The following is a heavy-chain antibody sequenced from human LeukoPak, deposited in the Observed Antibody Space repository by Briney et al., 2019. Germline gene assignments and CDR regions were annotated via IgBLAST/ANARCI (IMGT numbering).Heavy chain of an antibody. V-gene: IGHV4-59*08. CDR2: IYYSGST. D-gene: IGHD3-22*01. CDR3: ARHYYDSSGYYNNWFDP. J-gene: IGHJ5*01. CDR1: GGSISSYY. Sequence: PSETLSLTCTVTGGSISSYYWSWIRQPPGKGLEWIGYIYYSGSTNYNPSLKSRVTISVDTSKNQFSLKLSSVTAADTAVYYCARHYYDSSGYYNNWFDPWGQGTTVTVSS.